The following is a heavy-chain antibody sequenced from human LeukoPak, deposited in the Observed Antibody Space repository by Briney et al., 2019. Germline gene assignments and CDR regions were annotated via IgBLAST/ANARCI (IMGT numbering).Heavy chain of an antibody. J-gene: IGHJ4*02. Sequence: SETLSLTCTVSGGXINFYYCSWIRQPAGKGLEWIGRIYSTGSTNYSPSLKSRVTMSVDKSKNQFSLNLSSVTAADTAVYYCARGIADPYSFDSWGQGTLVTVSS. D-gene: IGHD6-13*01. CDR1: GGXINFYY. CDR3: ARGIADPYSFDS. V-gene: IGHV4-4*07. CDR2: IYSTGST.